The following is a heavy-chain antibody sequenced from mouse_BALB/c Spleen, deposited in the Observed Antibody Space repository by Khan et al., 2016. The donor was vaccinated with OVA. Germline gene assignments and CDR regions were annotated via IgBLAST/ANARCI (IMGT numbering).Heavy chain of an antibody. Sequence: EVQLVASGPGLVKPSQSLSLTCTVTGYSITNNYAWNWIRQFPGNKLEWMGYISYSGSTNYNPSLKSRISITRDTSKNQFFLQLNSVTTEDTATYYCARGNYYGYYFDYWGQGTTLTVSS. D-gene: IGHD1-1*01. CDR3: ARGNYYGYYFDY. CDR2: ISYSGST. V-gene: IGHV3-2*02. CDR1: GYSITNNYA. J-gene: IGHJ2*01.